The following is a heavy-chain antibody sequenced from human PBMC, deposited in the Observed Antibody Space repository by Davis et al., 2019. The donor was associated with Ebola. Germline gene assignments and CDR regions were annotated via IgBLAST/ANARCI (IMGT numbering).Heavy chain of an antibody. Sequence: GGSLRLSCAASGFTFSGSAMHWVRQAPGKGLEWVSAISGSGGSTYYADSVKGRFTISRDNSKNTLYLQMNSLKTEDTAVYYCTTIGGYSYGNLDYWGQGTLVTVSS. CDR2: ISGSGGST. CDR1: GFTFSGSA. CDR3: TTIGGYSYGNLDY. V-gene: IGHV3-23*01. J-gene: IGHJ4*02. D-gene: IGHD5-18*01.